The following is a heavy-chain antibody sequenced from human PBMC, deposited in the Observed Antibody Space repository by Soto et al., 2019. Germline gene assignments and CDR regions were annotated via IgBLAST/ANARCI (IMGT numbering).Heavy chain of an antibody. CDR3: ARGGISKGSGSYYLGFRYYYYYMDV. CDR2: INHSGST. CDR1: GGSFSGYY. J-gene: IGHJ6*03. D-gene: IGHD3-10*01. V-gene: IGHV4-34*01. Sequence: QVQLQQWGAGLLKPSETLSLTCAVYGGSFSGYYWSWIRQPPGKGLEWIGEINHSGSTNYNPSLKSRVTISVDTSKNQFSLKLSSVTAADTAVYYCARGGISKGSGSYYLGFRYYYYYMDVWGKGTTVTVSS.